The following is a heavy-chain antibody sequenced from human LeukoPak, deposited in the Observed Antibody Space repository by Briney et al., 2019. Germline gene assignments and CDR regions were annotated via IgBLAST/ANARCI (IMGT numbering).Heavy chain of an antibody. V-gene: IGHV4-4*02. D-gene: IGHD3-16*01. J-gene: IGHJ4*02. Sequence: SETLSLTCTVSGGSISSSHWWTWVRQPPGKGLEWIGEIHHSGSTKDSPSLRSRVTISLDKSKNQFSLNLTSVTAADTAVYYCARGRLGPHYDYWGQGTPVTVSS. CDR2: IHHSGST. CDR1: GGSISSSHW. CDR3: ARGRLGPHYDY.